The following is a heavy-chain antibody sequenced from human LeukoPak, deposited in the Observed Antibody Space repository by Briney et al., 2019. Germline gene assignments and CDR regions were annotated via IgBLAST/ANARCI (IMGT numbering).Heavy chain of an antibody. J-gene: IGHJ4*02. D-gene: IGHD3-3*01. CDR1: GYTFTSYA. V-gene: IGHV7-4-1*02. CDR2: INTNTGNP. CDR3: ARGNPRSLLPYYFDY. Sequence: ASVKVSCKASGYTFTSYAMNWVRQAPGQGLEWMGWINTNTGNPTYAQGFTGRFVFSLDTSVSTAYLQISSLKAEDTAVYYCARGNPRSLLPYYFDYWGQGTLVTVSS.